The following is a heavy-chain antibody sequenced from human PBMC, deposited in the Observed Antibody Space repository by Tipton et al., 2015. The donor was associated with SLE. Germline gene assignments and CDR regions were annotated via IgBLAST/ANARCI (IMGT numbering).Heavy chain of an antibody. CDR1: GVSISSDF. CDR2: INYSGST. J-gene: IGHJ4*02. CDR3: ARDKQPGDY. Sequence: TLSLTCSVSGVSISSDFWSWIRQPPGKGLEWIGHINYSGSTVYNPSLQSRLTLSVDTSKNQFSLKLTSVTAADTAMYYCARDKQPGDYWGQGTLVTVSS. V-gene: IGHV4-59*01. D-gene: IGHD1-1*01.